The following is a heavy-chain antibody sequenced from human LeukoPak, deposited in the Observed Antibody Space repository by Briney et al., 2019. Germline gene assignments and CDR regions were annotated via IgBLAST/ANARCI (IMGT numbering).Heavy chain of an antibody. D-gene: IGHD3-10*01. CDR3: ARGVGCRRPITLAKYGSGSCGNWFDP. CDR1: GYTFTSYD. J-gene: IGHJ5*02. V-gene: IGHV1-8*03. CDR2: MNPNSGNT. Sequence: ASVKVSCKASGYTFTSYDINWVRQATGQGLEWMGWMNPNSGNTGYAQKFQGRVTITRNTSISTAYMELSSLRSEDTAVYYCARGVGCRRPITLAKYGSGSCGNWFDPWGQGTLVTVSS.